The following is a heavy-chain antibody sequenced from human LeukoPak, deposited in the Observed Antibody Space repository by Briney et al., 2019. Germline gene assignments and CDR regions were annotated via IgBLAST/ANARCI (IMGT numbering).Heavy chain of an antibody. J-gene: IGHJ4*02. CDR2: IYYSGST. Sequence: SETLSLTCTVSGGSISSYYWSWIRQPPGKGLEWIGYIYYSGSTNYNPSLKSRVTISVDTSKNQFSLKLSSVTAADTAVYYCARLYTYGPDYYFDYWGQGTLVTVSS. CDR3: ARLYTYGPDYYFDY. V-gene: IGHV4-59*01. CDR1: GGSISSYY. D-gene: IGHD5-18*01.